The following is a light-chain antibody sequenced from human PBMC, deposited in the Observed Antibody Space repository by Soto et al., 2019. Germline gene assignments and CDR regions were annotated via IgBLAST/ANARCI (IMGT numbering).Light chain of an antibody. CDR1: SSDVGSYDR. CDR3: SSHTSSSTLV. CDR2: EVS. Sequence: QSVLTQPPSVSGSPGQSVTISCAGTSSDVGSYDRVSWYQQPPGTAPKLMIYEVSNRPSGVPDRFSGSQSGNTASLTISGLQAEDEADYYCSSHTSSSTLVFGGGTKVTVL. V-gene: IGLV2-18*02. J-gene: IGLJ2*01.